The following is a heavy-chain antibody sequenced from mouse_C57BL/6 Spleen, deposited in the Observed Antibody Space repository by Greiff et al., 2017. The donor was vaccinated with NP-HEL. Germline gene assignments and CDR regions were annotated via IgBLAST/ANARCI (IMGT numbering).Heavy chain of an antibody. Sequence: EVKLQESGPELVKPGASVKISCKASGYSFTDYNMNWVKQSNGKSLEWIGVINPNYGTTSYNQKFKGKATLTVDQSSSTAYMQLNSLTSEDSAVYYCAREGVITTVVAHFDYWGQGTTLTVSS. CDR3: AREGVITTVVAHFDY. D-gene: IGHD1-1*01. CDR2: INPNYGTT. J-gene: IGHJ2*01. V-gene: IGHV1-39*01. CDR1: GYSFTDYN.